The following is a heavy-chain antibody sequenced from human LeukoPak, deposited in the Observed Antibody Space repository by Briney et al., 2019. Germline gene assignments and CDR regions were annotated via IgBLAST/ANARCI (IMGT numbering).Heavy chain of an antibody. CDR3: ATGGILVGPGTRFNF. V-gene: IGHV1-2*02. J-gene: IGHJ4*02. Sequence: ASVKVSCQASGDTFTVYYIHWVRQAPGQGLEWMGWINLNSGDTKSAQKFQGRFSITRDTSINTAYMELSGLRSDDTAVYYCATGGILVGPGTRFNFWGLGALVTVSS. CDR1: GDTFTVYY. CDR2: INLNSGDT. D-gene: IGHD3-10*01.